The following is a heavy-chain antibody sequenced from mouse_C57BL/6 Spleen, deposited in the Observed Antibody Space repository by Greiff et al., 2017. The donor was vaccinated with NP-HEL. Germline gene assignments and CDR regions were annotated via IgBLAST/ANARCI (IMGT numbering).Heavy chain of an antibody. D-gene: IGHD3-2*02. CDR2: IHPNSGST. CDR1: GYTFASYW. CDR3: ASQDSSGDVAY. V-gene: IGHV1-64*01. J-gene: IGHJ3*01. Sequence: QVQLQQPGAELVKPGASVKLSCKASGYTFASYWMHWVKQRPGQGLEWIGMIHPNSGSTNYNEKFKSKATLTVDKSSSTAYMQLSSLTSEDSAVYYCASQDSSGDVAYWGQGTLVTVAA.